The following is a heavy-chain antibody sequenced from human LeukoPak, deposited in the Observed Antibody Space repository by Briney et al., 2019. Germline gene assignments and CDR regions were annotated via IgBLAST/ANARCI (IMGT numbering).Heavy chain of an antibody. CDR2: IYYSGST. D-gene: IGHD3-9*01. J-gene: IGHJ4*02. CDR3: ARGYDILTGNHHDY. Sequence: PSETLSLTCTVSGGSISSSSYYWGWIRQPPGKGLEWIGSIYYSGSTYYNPSLKSRVTISVDTSKNQFSLKLSSVTAADTAVYYCARGYDILTGNHHDYWGQGTLVTVSS. V-gene: IGHV4-39*01. CDR1: GGSISSSSYY.